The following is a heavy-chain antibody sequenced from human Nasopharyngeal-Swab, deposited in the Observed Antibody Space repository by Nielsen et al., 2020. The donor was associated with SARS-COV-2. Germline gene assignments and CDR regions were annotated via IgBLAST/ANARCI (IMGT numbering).Heavy chain of an antibody. CDR3: ARTDGDYAPYYYYYRDV. D-gene: IGHD4-17*01. V-gene: IGHV2-26*01. CDR2: IFSNDEK. Sequence: WIRQPPGKALEWLAHIFSNDEKSYSTSLKSRLTISKDTSKSQVVLTMTNMDPVDTATYYCARTDGDYAPYYYYYRDVWGKGTTVTVSS. J-gene: IGHJ6*03.